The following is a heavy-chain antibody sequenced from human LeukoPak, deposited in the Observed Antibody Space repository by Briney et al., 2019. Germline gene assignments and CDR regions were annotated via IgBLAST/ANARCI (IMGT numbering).Heavy chain of an antibody. J-gene: IGHJ3*02. CDR2: INPNTGDT. V-gene: IGHV1-2*02. CDR3: ARDGRVEAGNAFDI. Sequence: GASVKVSCRASRYSFAGYYIHWVRQAPGQGLEYMGWINPNTGDTNFAQRFQGRVTLTRDTSVTTVYMEVSRLRSDDTAPYYCARDGRVEAGNAFDIWGHGTMVTVSS. CDR1: RYSFAGYY. D-gene: IGHD6-13*01.